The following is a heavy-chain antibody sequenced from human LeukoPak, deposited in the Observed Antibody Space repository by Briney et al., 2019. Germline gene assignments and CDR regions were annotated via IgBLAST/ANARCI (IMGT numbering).Heavy chain of an antibody. CDR3: ARGVAGTGFDY. D-gene: IGHD1-1*01. J-gene: IGHJ4*02. CDR2: TYQRSQWRN. Sequence: SQTLSLTCAISGDSVSRNSGAWHWIRQSPSRGLEWLVRTYQRSQWRNYYAPSVKSRITINPATSKTQFSLELKSVTPEDTAVYYCARGVAGTGFDYWDQGTLVTVSS. CDR1: GDSVSRNSGA. V-gene: IGHV6-1*01.